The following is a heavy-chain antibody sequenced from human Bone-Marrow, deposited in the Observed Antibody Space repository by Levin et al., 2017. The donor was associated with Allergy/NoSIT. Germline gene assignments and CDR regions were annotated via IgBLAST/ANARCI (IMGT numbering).Heavy chain of an antibody. CDR3: TTGPYGDYYFDY. J-gene: IGHJ4*02. CDR1: GFTFSNAW. CDR2: IKRKTDGGTT. D-gene: IGHD4-17*01. Sequence: GGSLRLSCAASGFTFSNAWMILVRQAPGKGLEWVGRIKRKTDGGTTDYAAPVKGRFTISRDDSKTTLYLQMNSLITEDTAVYFCTTGPYGDYYFDYWGQGTLVTVSS. V-gene: IGHV3-15*01.